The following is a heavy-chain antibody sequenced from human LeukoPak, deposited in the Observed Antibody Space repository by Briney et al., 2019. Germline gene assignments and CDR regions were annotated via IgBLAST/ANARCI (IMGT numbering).Heavy chain of an antibody. CDR2: ISSSGSTI. V-gene: IGHV3-48*03. D-gene: IGHD1-7*01. CDR3: ARVELAPYYYYMDV. J-gene: IGHJ6*03. Sequence: PGGSLRLSCAASGFSISSYEMNWVRQAPGKGLEWVSHISSSGSTIWYADSVKGRFTISSDNAKNSLYLQMNSLRAEDTAVYYCARVELAPYYYYMDVWGKGTTVTVSS. CDR1: GFSISSYE.